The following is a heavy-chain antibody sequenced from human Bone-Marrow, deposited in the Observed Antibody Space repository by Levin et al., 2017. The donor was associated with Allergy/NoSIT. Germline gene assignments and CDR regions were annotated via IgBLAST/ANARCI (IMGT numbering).Heavy chain of an antibody. J-gene: IGHJ3*01. D-gene: IGHD2-15*01. CDR2: IYHSGGA. V-gene: IGHV4-59*01. CDR3: ARVDVAVVRAFDF. Sequence: PSETLSLTCTVSGGSLSSYYWSWIRQPPGKGLEWIGYIYHSGGANYNPSLKSRVTISVDTSKNQFSLWLRSVSAADTGVYYCARVDVAVVRAFDFWGQGTVVTVSS. CDR1: GGSLSSYY.